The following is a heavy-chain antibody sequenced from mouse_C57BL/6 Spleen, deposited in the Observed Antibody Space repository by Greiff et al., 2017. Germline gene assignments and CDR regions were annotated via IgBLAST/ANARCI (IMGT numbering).Heavy chain of an antibody. J-gene: IGHJ3*01. CDR3: ARDQDWFAY. D-gene: IGHD3-2*02. CDR1: GFTFSSSA. CDR2: ISDGGSYT. Sequence: EVMLVESGGGLVKPGGSLKLSCAASGFTFSSSAMSWVRQTPEKRLEWVATISDGGSYTYYTANVKGRFTISRDTAKNHLYLQMRQLKSEDAAMYYCARDQDWFAYWGQGTLVTVSA. V-gene: IGHV5-4*01.